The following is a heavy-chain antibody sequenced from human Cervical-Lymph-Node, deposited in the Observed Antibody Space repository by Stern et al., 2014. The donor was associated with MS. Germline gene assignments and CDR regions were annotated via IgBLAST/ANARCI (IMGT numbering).Heavy chain of an antibody. V-gene: IGHV4-61*01. CDR3: AREECSGGSCGWFDP. J-gene: IGHJ5*02. D-gene: IGHD2-15*01. CDR1: GGSVNSGSYY. Sequence: QVQLQESGPGLVEPSETLSLTCIVFGGSVNSGSYYWSWIRQPPGKGLEWIGNIFYSGSTIYNPSLKSRVTISVDMSKNQVSLKLTSVTAADTAVYYCAREECSGGSCGWFDPWGQGTLVTVSS. CDR2: IFYSGST.